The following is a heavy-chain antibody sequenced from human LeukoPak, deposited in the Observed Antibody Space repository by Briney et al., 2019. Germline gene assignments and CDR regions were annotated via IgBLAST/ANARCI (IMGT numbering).Heavy chain of an antibody. Sequence: GGSLRLSCAASGFTFSSYAMNWVRQAPGKGLEWVSSISNSDGSTYYADSVKGRFTISRDNSKNTLHLQMNSLRAEDTAVYYCAKSLGVGGYTRYKGFDQWGQGTLVTVSS. V-gene: IGHV3-23*01. D-gene: IGHD5-24*01. J-gene: IGHJ4*02. CDR2: ISNSDGST. CDR3: AKSLGVGGYTRYKGFDQ. CDR1: GFTFSSYA.